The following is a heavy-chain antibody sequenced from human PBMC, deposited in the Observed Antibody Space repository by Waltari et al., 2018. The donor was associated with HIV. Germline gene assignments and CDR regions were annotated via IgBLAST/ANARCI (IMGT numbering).Heavy chain of an antibody. D-gene: IGHD2-8*01. Sequence: EVHLVESGGGLVQPGGSLRLTCAGSGFIFDDYGMHWVRQAPGKGLEWISGISWDSGRIGYADSVRGRFTISRDNAKNFVYLQMNSLRGDDTAFYYCARGPLYDWFDPWGQGTLVTVSS. CDR3: ARGPLYDWFDP. CDR1: GFIFDDYG. V-gene: IGHV3-9*01. CDR2: ISWDSGRI. J-gene: IGHJ5*02.